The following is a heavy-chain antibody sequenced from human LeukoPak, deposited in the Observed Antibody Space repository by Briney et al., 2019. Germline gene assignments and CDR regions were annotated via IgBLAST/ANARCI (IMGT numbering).Heavy chain of an antibody. CDR1: GFTFSNYG. CDR2: IWYDGSIK. J-gene: IGHJ5*02. V-gene: IGHV3-33*01. D-gene: IGHD6-13*01. CDR3: AREFLEQQPNRGFDP. Sequence: PGRSLRLSCAASGFTFSNYGMHWVRQAPGKGLEWVAVIWYDGSIKYYADSVKGRFSISRDNSKNTLYLQMNSLRAEDTAVYYCAREFLEQQPNRGFDPWGQGTLVTVSS.